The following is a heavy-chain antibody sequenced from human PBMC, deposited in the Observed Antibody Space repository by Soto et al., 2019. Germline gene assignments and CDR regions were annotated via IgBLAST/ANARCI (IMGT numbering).Heavy chain of an antibody. J-gene: IGHJ4*02. Sequence: ASVKVSCKASGYTFTSYGISWVRQAPGQRLEWMGGTGSGTGPGNHAQKFQGRLTVTADKSTSTVYMELTNLSSKDTAVYYCARRHSGGFFRFFDSWGQGTLVTVSS. CDR1: GYTFTSYG. V-gene: IGHV1-69*06. D-gene: IGHD2-15*01. CDR2: TGSGTGPG. CDR3: ARRHSGGFFRFFDS.